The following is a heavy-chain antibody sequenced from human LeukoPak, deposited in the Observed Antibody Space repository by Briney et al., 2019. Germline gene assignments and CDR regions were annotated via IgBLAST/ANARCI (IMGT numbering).Heavy chain of an antibody. CDR2: MYYSGSA. D-gene: IGHD2/OR15-2a*01. CDR1: GGSIGNYY. V-gene: IGHV4-59*08. CDR3: ARRPLFSYYFDY. J-gene: IGHJ4*02. Sequence: PSETLSLTCTVSGGSIGNYYWSWIRQPPGKGLEWIGYMYYSGSANYNPSLKSRVTISIDTSKNQFSLKLSSVTAADTVVYYCARRPLFSYYFDYWGQGTLVTVSS.